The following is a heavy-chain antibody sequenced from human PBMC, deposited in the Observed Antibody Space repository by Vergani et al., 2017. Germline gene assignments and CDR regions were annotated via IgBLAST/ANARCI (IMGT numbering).Heavy chain of an antibody. CDR1: GGTLSSYA. CDR3: ARDVVCYYDSSGYCYYFDF. V-gene: IGHV1-69*01. J-gene: IGHJ4*02. Sequence: VQLVQSGAEVKKPGSSVKVSCKASGGTLSSYAISWVRQAPGQGLEGMGGIIPIFGTANYAQKFQGRVPITACESPSTAYMELSSLRSEDTAVYYCARDVVCYYDSSGYCYYFDFWGQGTLVTVSS. D-gene: IGHD3-22*01. CDR2: IIPIFGTA.